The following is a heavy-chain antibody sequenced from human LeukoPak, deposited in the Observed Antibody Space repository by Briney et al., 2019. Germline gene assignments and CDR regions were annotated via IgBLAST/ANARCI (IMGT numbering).Heavy chain of an antibody. V-gene: IGHV3-23*01. CDR2: ISGSGGST. CDR3: AKDRFYGSGSYFGYYFDY. D-gene: IGHD3-10*01. Sequence: PGGSLRLSCAASGFTFSGYAMNWVRHAPGKGLEWVSAISGSGGSTYYADSVKGRFTISRDNSKNTLYLQMNSLRAEDTAVYYCAKDRFYGSGSYFGYYFDYWGQGTLVTVSS. CDR1: GFTFSGYA. J-gene: IGHJ4*02.